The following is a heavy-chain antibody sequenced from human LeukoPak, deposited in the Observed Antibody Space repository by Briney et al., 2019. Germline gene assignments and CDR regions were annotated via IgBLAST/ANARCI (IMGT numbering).Heavy chain of an antibody. V-gene: IGHV4-4*07. CDR1: GVSITTYY. J-gene: IGHJ3*02. CDR3: ARDRWVQLWSDAFDI. D-gene: IGHD5-18*01. CDR2: IYTGGSS. Sequence: SETLSLTCTVSGVSITTYYWSWIRQPAGKGLEWIGHIYTGGSSNYSPSLKSRVTMSVDTSKNQFSLKLSSVTAADTAVYYCARDRWVQLWSDAFDIWGQGTMVTVSS.